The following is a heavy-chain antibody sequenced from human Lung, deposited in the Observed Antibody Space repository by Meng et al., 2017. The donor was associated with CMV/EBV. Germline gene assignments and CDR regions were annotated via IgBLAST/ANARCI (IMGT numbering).Heavy chain of an antibody. CDR3: ARGYCSSTSCPTVMDV. CDR1: GYTFTGYY. Sequence: SVKVSXKASGYTFTGYYMHWVRQAPGQGLEWMGWINPNSGGTNYAQKFQGRVTMTRDTSISTAYMELSRLRSDDTAVYYCARGYCSSTSCPTVMDVWGQGXTVTVSS. CDR2: INPNSGGT. J-gene: IGHJ6*02. V-gene: IGHV1-2*02. D-gene: IGHD2-2*01.